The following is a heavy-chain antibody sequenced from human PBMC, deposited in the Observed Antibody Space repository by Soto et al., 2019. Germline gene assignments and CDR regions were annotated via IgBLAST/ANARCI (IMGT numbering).Heavy chain of an antibody. V-gene: IGHV3-9*01. CDR2: INWKSDI. D-gene: IGHD3-22*01. Sequence: PGGSLRLSCAVSGFTFDDNAMHWVRQAPEKGLEWVSGINWKSDIGYADSVKGRFTISRDNSKNTLYLQMNSLRAEDTAVYYCAKVPPYDSSGYHHYYYYYGMDVWGQGTTVTVSS. J-gene: IGHJ6*02. CDR1: GFTFDDNA. CDR3: AKVPPYDSSGYHHYYYYYGMDV.